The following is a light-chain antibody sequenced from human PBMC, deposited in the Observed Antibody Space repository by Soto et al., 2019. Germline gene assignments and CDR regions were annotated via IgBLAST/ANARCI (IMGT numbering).Light chain of an antibody. J-gene: IGKJ1*01. Sequence: DIQMTQSPSTLSASVGDRVTIPCRASQTINNRLAWYQQKPGKAPKLLIYDVSTLESGVPSRFSGSGSGTGFTLTISSLQPDDFATYYCQQYDSFWTMFGQGTKVDIK. CDR2: DVS. CDR1: QTINNR. CDR3: QQYDSFWTM. V-gene: IGKV1-5*01.